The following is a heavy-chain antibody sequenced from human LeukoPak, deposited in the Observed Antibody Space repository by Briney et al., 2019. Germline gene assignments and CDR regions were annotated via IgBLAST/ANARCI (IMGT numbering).Heavy chain of an antibody. CDR2: ISSSSSYI. CDR3: ARGYSYGYGDLDY. CDR1: GFTFSSYS. D-gene: IGHD5-18*01. V-gene: IGHV3-21*01. J-gene: IGHJ4*02. Sequence: GGSLRLSCAASGFTFSSYSMNWVRQAPGKGLEWVSSISSSSSYIYYAGSVKGRFTISRDNAKNSLYLQMNSLRAEDTAVYYCARGYSYGYGDLDYWGQGTLVTVSS.